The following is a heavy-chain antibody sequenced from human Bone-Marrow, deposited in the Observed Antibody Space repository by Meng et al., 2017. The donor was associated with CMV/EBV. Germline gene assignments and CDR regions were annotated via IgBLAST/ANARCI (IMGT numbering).Heavy chain of an antibody. J-gene: IGHJ4*02. Sequence: GESLKISCAASGFTFSSYAMSWVRQAPGRGLEWVSAISGSGGSTYYADSVKGRFTISRDNSKNTLYLQMNSLRAEDTAVYYCAKDRGTVTTQGTDYWGQGTLVTVSS. CDR2: ISGSGGST. D-gene: IGHD4-11*01. CDR3: AKDRGTVTTQGTDY. V-gene: IGHV3-23*01. CDR1: GFTFSSYA.